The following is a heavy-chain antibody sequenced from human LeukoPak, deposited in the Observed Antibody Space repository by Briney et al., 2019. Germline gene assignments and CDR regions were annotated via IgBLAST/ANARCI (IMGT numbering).Heavy chain of an antibody. J-gene: IGHJ4*02. CDR1: GGSIGSSSYY. V-gene: IGHV4-39*07. D-gene: IGHD6-13*01. Sequence: SETLSLTCTVSGGSIGSSSYYWAWIRQPPGKGLEWIGSIYYSGSTYYNPSLKSRVTISVDTSKNQFSLKLSSVTAADTAVYYCARGTPGIAAAAKGSFDYWGQGTLVTVSS. CDR3: ARGTPGIAAAAKGSFDY. CDR2: IYYSGST.